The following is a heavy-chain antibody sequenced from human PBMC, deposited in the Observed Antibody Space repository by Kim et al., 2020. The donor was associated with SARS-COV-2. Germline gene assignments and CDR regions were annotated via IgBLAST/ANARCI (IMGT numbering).Heavy chain of an antibody. D-gene: IGHD2-15*01. V-gene: IGHV3-23*01. CDR1: GFTFSSYA. Sequence: GGSLRLSCAASGFTFSSYAMSWVRQAPGKGLEWVSAISGSGGSTYYADSVKGRFTISRDNSKNTLYLQMNSLRAEDTAVYYCAKGFVVVVAASEYFQHWGQGTLVTVSS. CDR3: AKGFVVVVAASEYFQH. CDR2: ISGSGGST. J-gene: IGHJ1*01.